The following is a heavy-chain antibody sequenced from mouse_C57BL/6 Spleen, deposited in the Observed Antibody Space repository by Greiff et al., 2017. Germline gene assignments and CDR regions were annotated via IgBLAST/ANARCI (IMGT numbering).Heavy chain of an antibody. CDR3: AYDYDVYYFDY. CDR2: IYPGSGST. Sequence: QVQLQQPGAELVKPGASVKMSCKASGYTFTSYWITWVKQRPGQGLEWIGDIYPGSGSTNYNEKFKSKATLTVDTSSSTAYMQLSSLTAEEAAVYYCAYDYDVYYFDYWGQGTTLTVSS. V-gene: IGHV1-55*01. J-gene: IGHJ2*01. D-gene: IGHD2-4*01. CDR1: GYTFTSYW.